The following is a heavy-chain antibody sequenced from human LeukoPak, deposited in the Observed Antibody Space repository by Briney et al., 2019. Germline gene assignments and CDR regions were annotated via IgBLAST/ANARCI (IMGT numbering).Heavy chain of an antibody. CDR1: GFTFSSDW. V-gene: IGHV3-7*01. CDR2: IKQDGGEK. CDR3: ARDRPSSLVAGTYYGMDV. J-gene: IGHJ6*02. D-gene: IGHD2-15*01. Sequence: GGSLRLSCAASGFTFSSDWMSWVRQAPGKGLEWVANIKQDGGEKYSVDSVKGRFTTSRDNAKNSLYLQMNSLRAEDTAVYYCARDRPSSLVAGTYYGMDVWGQGTTVTVSS.